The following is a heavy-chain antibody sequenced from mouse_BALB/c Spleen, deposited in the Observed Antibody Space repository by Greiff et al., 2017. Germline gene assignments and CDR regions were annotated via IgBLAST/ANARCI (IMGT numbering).Heavy chain of an antibody. D-gene: IGHD2-1*01. Sequence: EVKLMESGPGLVKPSQSLSLTCSVTGYSITSGYYWNWIRQFPGNKLEWMGYISYDGSNNYNPSLKNRISITRDTSKNQFFLKLNSVTTEDTATYYCARDRYGNYEGFDYWGQGTTLTVSS. CDR1: GYSITSGYY. V-gene: IGHV3-6*02. CDR2: ISYDGSN. CDR3: ARDRYGNYEGFDY. J-gene: IGHJ2*01.